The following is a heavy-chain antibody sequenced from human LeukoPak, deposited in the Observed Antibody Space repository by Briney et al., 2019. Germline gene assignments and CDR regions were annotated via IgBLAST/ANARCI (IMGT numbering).Heavy chain of an antibody. CDR2: ISRDSTYI. D-gene: IGHD6-13*01. Sequence: GGSLRLSCAASGFTFSSFSMSWVRQAPGEGLEWISSISRDSTYIYYGDSMKGRFTVSRDNAKNSLYLQMTNLRAEDTAVYYCVKETAAVFDNWGQGTLVTVSS. V-gene: IGHV3-21*01. CDR1: GFTFSSFS. CDR3: VKETAAVFDN. J-gene: IGHJ5*02.